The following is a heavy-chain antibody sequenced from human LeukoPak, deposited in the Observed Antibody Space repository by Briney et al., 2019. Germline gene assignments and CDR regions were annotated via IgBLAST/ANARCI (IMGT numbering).Heavy chain of an antibody. D-gene: IGHD3-22*01. CDR1: GGTFSSYA. CDR2: IIPIFGTA. J-gene: IGHJ4*02. CDR3: ARGGDIYDSSGYFFDY. V-gene: IGHV1-69*05. Sequence: WASVKVSCKASGGTFSSYAISWVRQAPGQGLEWMGGIIPIFGTANYAQKFQGRVTITTDESTSTAYMELSSLRSEDTAVYYCARGGDIYDSSGYFFDYWGQGTLVTVSS.